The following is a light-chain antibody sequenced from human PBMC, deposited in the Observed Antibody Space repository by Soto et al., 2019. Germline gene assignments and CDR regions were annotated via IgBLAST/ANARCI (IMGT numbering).Light chain of an antibody. Sequence: DIVMTQTPVSLSVTPGQPASISCTSGQSLLHTSGEINVYWYLQKPGQPPELLIYDVSKRHSVVPDRFSGSGSDPDFTLKISRVEAEDVGIYYGMQSIQVPWTFGQGTKVEIK. CDR3: MQSIQVPWT. CDR2: DVS. CDR1: QSLLHTSGEIN. J-gene: IGKJ1*01. V-gene: IGKV2D-29*01.